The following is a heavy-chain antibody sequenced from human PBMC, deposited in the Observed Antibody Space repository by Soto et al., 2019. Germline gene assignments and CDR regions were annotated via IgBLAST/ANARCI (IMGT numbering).Heavy chain of an antibody. CDR1: GGTFSSYT. Sequence: GASVKVSCKASGGTFSSYTISWVRQAPGQGLEWMGRIIPILGIANYAQKLQGRVTITADKSTSTAYIEMSSLRSEDTAVYYFASYLYMLGAHCSSTSCYVVDWFDPWGQGTLVTVSS. CDR3: ASYLYMLGAHCSSTSCYVVDWFDP. CDR2: IIPILGIA. J-gene: IGHJ5*02. V-gene: IGHV1-69*02. D-gene: IGHD2-2*01.